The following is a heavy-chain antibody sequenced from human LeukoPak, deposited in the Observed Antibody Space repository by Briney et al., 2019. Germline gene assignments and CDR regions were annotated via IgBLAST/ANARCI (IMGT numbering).Heavy chain of an antibody. Sequence: GASVKVSCKASGYTFTGYYMHWVRQAPGQGLEWMGWINPNSGGTNYAQKFQGRVTMTRDTSISTAYMELSRLRSDDTAVYYCARDHSTYYYDSSGYYWGQGTLVTVSS. CDR3: ARDHSTYYYDSSGYY. D-gene: IGHD3-22*01. J-gene: IGHJ4*02. CDR1: GYTFTGYY. V-gene: IGHV1-2*02. CDR2: INPNSGGT.